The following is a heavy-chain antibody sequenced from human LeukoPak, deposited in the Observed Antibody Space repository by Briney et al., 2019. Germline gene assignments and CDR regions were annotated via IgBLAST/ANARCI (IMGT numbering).Heavy chain of an antibody. V-gene: IGHV3-48*01. D-gene: IGHD6-19*01. CDR3: AREDFNSGWYYFDY. J-gene: IGHJ4*02. Sequence: GGSLRLSCAASGFTFSSYSMNWVRQAPGKGLEWVSYISSSSSTIYYADSVKGRFTISRDNAKNSLYLQMNSLRAEDTAVYYCAREDFNSGWYYFDYWGQGTLVTVSS. CDR2: ISSSSSTI. CDR1: GFTFSSYS.